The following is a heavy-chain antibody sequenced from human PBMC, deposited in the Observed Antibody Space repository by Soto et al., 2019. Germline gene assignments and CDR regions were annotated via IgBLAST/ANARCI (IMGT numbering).Heavy chain of an antibody. CDR3: ARDGPPLFD. Sequence: QVQLVQSGAEVKKPGASVKVSCKASGYTFTTYAISWVRQAPGQGLEWMGWISAYNGNTNYAQKLQGRVPMTTDTPTSTTYMELRGLRADDTAVYYCARDGPPLFDWGQGTLVTVSS. J-gene: IGHJ4*02. CDR2: ISAYNGNT. V-gene: IGHV1-18*01. CDR1: GYTFTTYA. D-gene: IGHD3-10*02.